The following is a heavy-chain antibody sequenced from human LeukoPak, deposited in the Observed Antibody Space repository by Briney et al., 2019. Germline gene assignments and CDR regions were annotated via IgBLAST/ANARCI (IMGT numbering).Heavy chain of an antibody. V-gene: IGHV3-30*03. CDR1: GFTFSSYG. Sequence: PGRSLRLSCAASGFTFSSYGMHWVRQAPGKGLEWVAVISYDGSNKYYADSVKGRFTISRDNSKNTLYLQMNSLRAEDTAVYYCARSRYYYDSSGYHGSYYYYYGMDVWGQGTTVTVSS. J-gene: IGHJ6*02. D-gene: IGHD3-22*01. CDR2: ISYDGSNK. CDR3: ARSRYYYDSSGYHGSYYYYYGMDV.